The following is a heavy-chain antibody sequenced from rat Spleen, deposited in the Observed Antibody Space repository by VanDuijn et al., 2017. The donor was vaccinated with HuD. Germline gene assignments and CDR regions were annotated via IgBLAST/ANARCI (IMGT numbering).Heavy chain of an antibody. CDR1: GFTFSNYG. D-gene: IGHD1-10*01. CDR2: ISPSGGST. Sequence: EVQLVESGGGLVQPGRSLKLSCAASGFTFSNYGMHWIRQAPTKGLEWVASISPSGGSTYYRDSVKGRFTISRDNAKSTLYLQMDSLRSEDTATYYCATYNIDYWYFDFWGPGTMVTVSS. CDR3: ATYNIDYWYFDF. V-gene: IGHV5-19*01. J-gene: IGHJ1*01.